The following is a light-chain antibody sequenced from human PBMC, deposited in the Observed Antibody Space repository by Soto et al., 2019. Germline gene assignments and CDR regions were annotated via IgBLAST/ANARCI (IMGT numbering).Light chain of an antibody. Sequence: QSVLTQPASVSGSPGQSITISCTGTSNDVGGYNFVSWYQQHPGKAPKLMISEVRNRPSGVSNRFSGSKSGNTASLTISGLQAEDEADYYCISYTGSSNLYVFGTGTKV. CDR2: EVR. CDR3: ISYTGSSNLYV. J-gene: IGLJ1*01. V-gene: IGLV2-14*01. CDR1: SNDVGGYNF.